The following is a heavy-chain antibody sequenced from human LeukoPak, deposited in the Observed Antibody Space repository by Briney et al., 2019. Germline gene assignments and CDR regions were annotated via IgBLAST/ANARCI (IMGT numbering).Heavy chain of an antibody. CDR1: GFTFSSYS. J-gene: IGHJ6*03. D-gene: IGHD3-10*01. Sequence: GGSLRLSCAASGFTFSSYSMNWVRQAPGKGLEWVSSISSSSSYIYYADSVKGPFTISRDNAKNSLYLQMNSLRAEDTAVYYCARDLVVRGVIGYYYMDVWGEGTTVTVSS. CDR2: ISSSSSYI. V-gene: IGHV3-21*01. CDR3: ARDLVVRGVIGYYYMDV.